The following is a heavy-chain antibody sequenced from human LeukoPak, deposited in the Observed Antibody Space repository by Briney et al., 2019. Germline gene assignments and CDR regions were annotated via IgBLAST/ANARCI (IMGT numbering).Heavy chain of an antibody. CDR3: AKALGDLYYYYGMDV. CDR1: GFTFSSYG. J-gene: IGHJ6*02. Sequence: GGSLRLSCAPSGFTFSSYGMHWVRQAPGKGLEWVAVISYDGSNKYYADSVKGRFTISRDNSKNTLYLQMNSLRAEDTAVYYCAKALGDLYYYYGMDVWGQGTTVTVSS. V-gene: IGHV3-30*18. CDR2: ISYDGSNK. D-gene: IGHD3-10*01.